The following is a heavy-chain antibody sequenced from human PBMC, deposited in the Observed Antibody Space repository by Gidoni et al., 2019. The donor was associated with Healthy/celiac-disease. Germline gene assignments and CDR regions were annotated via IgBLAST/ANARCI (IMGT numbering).Heavy chain of an antibody. V-gene: IGHV3-30*18. J-gene: IGHJ4*02. CDR2: ISYDGSNK. CDR3: AKAPAGIAAAGPDY. D-gene: IGHD6-13*01. CDR1: GFTFSSYG. Sequence: QVQLVESGGGVVQPGRSPRLSCAASGFTFSSYGMHWVRQAPGKGLEWVAVISYDGSNKYYADSVKGRFTISRDNSKNTLYLQMNSLRAEDTAVYYCAKAPAGIAAAGPDYWGQGTLVTVSS.